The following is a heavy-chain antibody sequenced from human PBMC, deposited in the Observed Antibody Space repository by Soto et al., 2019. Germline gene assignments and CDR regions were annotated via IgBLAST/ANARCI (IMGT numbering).Heavy chain of an antibody. CDR3: ARDQYYGSGSYSEAFDY. V-gene: IGHV1-3*01. Sequence: ASVKVSCKASGYTFTSYAMHWVRQAPGQRLEWMGWINAGNGNTKYSQKFQGRATITRDTSASTAYMEPSSLKSEDTAVYYCARDQYYGSGSYSEAFDYWGQGTLVTVSS. CDR2: INAGNGNT. CDR1: GYTFTSYA. D-gene: IGHD3-10*01. J-gene: IGHJ4*02.